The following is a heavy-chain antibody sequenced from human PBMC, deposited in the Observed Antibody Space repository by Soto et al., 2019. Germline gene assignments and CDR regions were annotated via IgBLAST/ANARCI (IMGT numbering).Heavy chain of an antibody. Sequence: SVQVSCKATGGTFSSYAISWVRQAPGQGLEWMGGIIPIFGTANYAQKFQGRVTITADKSTSTAYMELSSLRSEDTAVYYCARGEVVYDYVWGSYRPYHYFDYWGQGTLVTVSS. CDR3: ARGEVVYDYVWGSYRPYHYFDY. CDR1: GGTFSSYA. J-gene: IGHJ4*02. CDR2: IIPIFGTA. D-gene: IGHD3-16*02. V-gene: IGHV1-69*06.